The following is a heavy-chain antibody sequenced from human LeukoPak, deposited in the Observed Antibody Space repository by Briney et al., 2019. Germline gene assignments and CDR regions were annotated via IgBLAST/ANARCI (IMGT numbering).Heavy chain of an antibody. D-gene: IGHD3-3*01. CDR1: GYTFTSYA. CDR3: ARESGARASTYYDFWSGYYGMDV. CDR2: INAGNGNT. Sequence: ASVKVSCKASGYTFTSYAMHWVRQAPGQRLEWMGWINAGNGNTKYSQKFQGRVTITRDTSASTAYMELSSLRSEDTAVYYCARESGARASTYYDFWSGYYGMDVWGQGTTVTVSS. J-gene: IGHJ6*02. V-gene: IGHV1-3*01.